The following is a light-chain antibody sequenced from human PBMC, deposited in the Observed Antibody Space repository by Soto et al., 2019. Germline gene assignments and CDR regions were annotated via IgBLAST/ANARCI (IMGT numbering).Light chain of an antibody. CDR2: AAS. V-gene: IGKV1-9*01. Sequence: DIQRTQSPSSLSASAGDRATLTCRASPGISNYLAWYQKKPGQVPKILIYAASTLPSGVPSRFSGSGSGTDFNLTISRLQTEDFATYDCQQLNSYKITFGRGTKVDIK. J-gene: IGKJ3*01. CDR1: PGISNY. CDR3: QQLNSYKIT.